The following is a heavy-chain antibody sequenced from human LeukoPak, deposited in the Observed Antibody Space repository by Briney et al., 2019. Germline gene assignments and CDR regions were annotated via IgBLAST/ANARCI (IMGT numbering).Heavy chain of an antibody. J-gene: IGHJ4*02. CDR2: INWNGGST. CDR3: ARAGYTYTTLYY. Sequence: GGSLRLSCAASGFTFDDYGMSWVRQAPGKGLEWVSGINWNGGSTGYADSVKGRFTISRDNAKNSLYLQMNFLRGEDTAVYYCARAGYTYTTLYYWGPGTLVTVSS. D-gene: IGHD5-18*01. CDR1: GFTFDDYG. V-gene: IGHV3-20*04.